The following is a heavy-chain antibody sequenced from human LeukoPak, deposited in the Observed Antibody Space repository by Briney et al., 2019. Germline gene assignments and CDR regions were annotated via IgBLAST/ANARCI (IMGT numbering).Heavy chain of an antibody. CDR2: IRNKANSYTT. CDR3: ARVRLGAPTRVFDY. Sequence: GESLRLSCAASGFTFSDHYMDWVRQAPGKGLEWVGRIRNKANSYTTQYAASVNGRFTISRDDSKNSLYLHMNSLKTEDTAVYFCARVRLGAPTRVFDYWGQGSLVTVSS. D-gene: IGHD1-26*01. V-gene: IGHV3-72*01. J-gene: IGHJ4*02. CDR1: GFTFSDHY.